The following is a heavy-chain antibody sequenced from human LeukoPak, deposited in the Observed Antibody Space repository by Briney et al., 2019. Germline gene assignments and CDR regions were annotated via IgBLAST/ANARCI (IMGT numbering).Heavy chain of an antibody. CDR2: ISPNSGGT. CDR1: GYTFIDYY. CDR3: ARGRYCGVDCYGPALY. V-gene: IGHV1-2*02. Sequence: GASVKVSCKASGYTFIDYYMHWVRQAPGQGLEWIGWISPNSGGTNYAQKFQGRVTMTRDTSISTAYMELSSLRSDDTAVYYCARGRYCGVDCYGPALYWGQGTLVTVSS. D-gene: IGHD2-21*02. J-gene: IGHJ4*02.